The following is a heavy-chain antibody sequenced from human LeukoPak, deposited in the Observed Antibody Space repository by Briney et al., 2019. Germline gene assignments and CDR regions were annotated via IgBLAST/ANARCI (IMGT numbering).Heavy chain of an antibody. J-gene: IGHJ6*02. Sequence: GSLRLSCAASGFTFSSYAMNWVRQAPGKGLEWVSAISSSGGITYYADSVKGRFTISRDNSKNTLFLQMDSQRAEDTAVYYCAKRYCTTTSCSYYFYCGMDVWGQGTTVTVSS. CDR1: GFTFSSYA. CDR2: ISSSGGIT. CDR3: AKRYCTTTSCSYYFYCGMDV. V-gene: IGHV3-23*01. D-gene: IGHD2-2*01.